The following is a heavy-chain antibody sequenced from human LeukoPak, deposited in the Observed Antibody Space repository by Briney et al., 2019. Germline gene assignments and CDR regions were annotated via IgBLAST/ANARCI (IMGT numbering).Heavy chain of an antibody. CDR1: GYTFTSYG. J-gene: IGHJ4*02. V-gene: IGHV1-18*01. CDR3: ARDNGIYDFWSGSRPNIDY. CDR2: ISAYNGNT. D-gene: IGHD3-3*01. Sequence: ASVKVSCKASGYTFTSYGISWVRQAPGQGLEWMGWISAYNGNTNYAQKLQGRVTMTTDTSTSTAYMELRSLRSDDTAVYYCARDNGIYDFWSGSRPNIDYWGQGTLVTVSS.